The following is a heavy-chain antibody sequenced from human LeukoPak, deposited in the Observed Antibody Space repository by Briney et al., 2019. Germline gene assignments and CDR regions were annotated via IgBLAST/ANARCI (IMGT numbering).Heavy chain of an antibody. J-gene: IGHJ3*02. Sequence: PSETLSLTCTVSGGSISNSGYYWGWVRQPPGKGLEWIGSIYYGGSTSYNPSLKSRVTISVDTSRNQLSLKLSSVTAADTAVYYCARPMVRGVNDAFDIWGQGTMVTVSS. CDR2: IYYGGST. D-gene: IGHD3-10*01. V-gene: IGHV4-39*01. CDR1: GGSISNSGYY. CDR3: ARPMVRGVNDAFDI.